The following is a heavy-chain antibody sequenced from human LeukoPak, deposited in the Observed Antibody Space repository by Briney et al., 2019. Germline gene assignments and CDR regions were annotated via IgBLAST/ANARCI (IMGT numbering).Heavy chain of an antibody. D-gene: IGHD6-6*01. J-gene: IGHJ4*02. CDR1: GFTFSSYE. CDR3: ARSYSSSRGTFGY. CDR2: ITSSSSYI. Sequence: GGSLRLSCAASGFTFSSYEMNWVRQAPGKGLEWVSSITSSSSYIYYADSVKGRFTISRDNAKNSLYLQMNSLRAEDTAVYYCARSYSSSRGTFGYWGQGTLVTVSS. V-gene: IGHV3-21*01.